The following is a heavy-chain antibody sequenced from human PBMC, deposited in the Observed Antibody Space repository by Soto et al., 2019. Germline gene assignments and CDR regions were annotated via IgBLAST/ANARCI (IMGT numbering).Heavy chain of an antibody. CDR3: ARSAGTIFGVVKRDFDY. Sequence: QVQLVQSGAEVKKPGASVKVSCKASGYTFTSYAMHWVRQAPGQRLEWMGWINAGNGNTKYSQKFQGRVTITRDTSASTAYMGLSSLRSEDTAVYYCARSAGTIFGVVKRDFDYWGQGTLVTVSS. D-gene: IGHD3-3*01. CDR2: INAGNGNT. V-gene: IGHV1-3*01. J-gene: IGHJ4*02. CDR1: GYTFTSYA.